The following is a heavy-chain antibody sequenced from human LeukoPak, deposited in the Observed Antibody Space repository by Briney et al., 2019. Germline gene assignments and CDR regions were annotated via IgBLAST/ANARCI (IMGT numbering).Heavy chain of an antibody. D-gene: IGHD5-12*01. J-gene: IGHJ4*02. CDR2: INWNSDSI. CDR1: GFTFDDYA. Sequence: GGSLRLSCAVSGFTFDDYAMHWVRQVPGKGLEWVSGINWNSDSIGYADSVKGRFTTSRDNAKNSLYLQMNSLRAEDTAFYYCAINGGGDSGYGNFDYWGQGTLVTISS. V-gene: IGHV3-9*01. CDR3: AINGGGDSGYGNFDY.